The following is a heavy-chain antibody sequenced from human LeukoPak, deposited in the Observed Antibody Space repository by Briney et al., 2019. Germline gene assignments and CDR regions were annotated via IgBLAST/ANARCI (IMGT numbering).Heavy chain of an antibody. V-gene: IGHV3-53*01. D-gene: IGHD2-15*01. Sequence: PGGSLRLSCAASGFTVSSNYMSWVRQAPGKGLEWVSVIYSGGSTYYADSVKGRFTISRDNSKNTLYLQMNSLRAEDTAVYYCAGAGLDCSGGSCAFYGMDVWGKGTTVTVSS. CDR3: AGAGLDCSGGSCAFYGMDV. CDR2: IYSGGST. J-gene: IGHJ6*04. CDR1: GFTVSSNY.